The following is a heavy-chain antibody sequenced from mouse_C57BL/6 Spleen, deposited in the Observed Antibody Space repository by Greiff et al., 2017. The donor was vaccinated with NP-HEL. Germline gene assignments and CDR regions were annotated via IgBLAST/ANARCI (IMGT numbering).Heavy chain of an antibody. Sequence: EVMLVESGAGLVKPGGSLKLSCAASGFTFSSYAMSWVRQTPEQRLEWVAYISSGGDYIYYADTVKGRFTISRDNSRNTLYLHMSSLKSEDTAMSYWTRDHPMNYCAMDYWGQGTSVTVSS. CDR3: TRDHPMNYCAMDY. J-gene: IGHJ4*01. CDR2: ISSGGDYI. V-gene: IGHV5-9-1*02. D-gene: IGHD2-3*01. CDR1: GFTFSSYA.